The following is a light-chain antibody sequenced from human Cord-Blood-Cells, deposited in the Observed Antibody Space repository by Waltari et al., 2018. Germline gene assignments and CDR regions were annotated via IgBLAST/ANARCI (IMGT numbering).Light chain of an antibody. CDR3: CSYAGSSTYV. V-gene: IGLV2-23*02. Sequence: QSALTQPASVSGPPGQSLTIACTGTRSDVGSYNLVSWYQQHPGKAPKLMIYEVSKRPSGVSNRFSGSKSGNTASLTISGLQAEDEADYYCCSYAGSSTYVFGNGTKVTVL. CDR2: EVS. J-gene: IGLJ1*01. CDR1: RSDVGSYNL.